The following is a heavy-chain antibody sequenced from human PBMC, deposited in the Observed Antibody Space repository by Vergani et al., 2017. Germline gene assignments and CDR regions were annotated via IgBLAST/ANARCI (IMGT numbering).Heavy chain of an antibody. CDR1: GGSISSGGYS. CDR2: IYHSGST. J-gene: IGHJ5*02. D-gene: IGHD3-10*01. Sequence: QLQLQESGSGLVKPSQTLSLTCAVSGGSISSGGYSWSWIRQPPGKGLEWIGYIYHSGSTYYNPSLKSRVTISVDRSKNQFSLKLSSVTAADTAVYYCARVRVWGMVRGVMLPNWFDPWGQGTLVTVSS. V-gene: IGHV4-30-2*01. CDR3: ARVRVWGMVRGVMLPNWFDP.